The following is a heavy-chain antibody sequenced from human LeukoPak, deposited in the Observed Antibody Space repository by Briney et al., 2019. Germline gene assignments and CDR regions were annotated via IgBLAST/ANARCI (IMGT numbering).Heavy chain of an antibody. J-gene: IGHJ4*02. D-gene: IGHD6-19*01. V-gene: IGHV3-30*02. CDR2: IRYDGSNK. CDR1: GFTFSSYG. Sequence: GGSLRLSCAASGFTFSSYGMRWVRQAPGKGLEWVAFIRYDGSNKYYADSVKGRFTISRDNSKNTLYLQMNSLRAEDTAVYYCAKNFRSSGPPGVGYWGQGILVTVSS. CDR3: AKNFRSSGPPGVGY.